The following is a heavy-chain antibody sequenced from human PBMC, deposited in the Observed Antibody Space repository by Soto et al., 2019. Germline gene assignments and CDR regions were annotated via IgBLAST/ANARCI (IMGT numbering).Heavy chain of an antibody. V-gene: IGHV3-74*01. CDR2: INSDGSST. CDR3: XXXXXXXXXXXPXS. Sequence: EVQLVESGGGLVQPGGSLRLSCAASGFTFSSYWMHWVRQAPGKGLVWVSRINSDGSSTSYADSVKGRFTISRDNAKNTLYLQMNSLRAEDTAVXYXXXXXXXXXXXXPXSWGQGTLVTVSS. CDR1: GFTFSSYW. J-gene: IGHJ4*02.